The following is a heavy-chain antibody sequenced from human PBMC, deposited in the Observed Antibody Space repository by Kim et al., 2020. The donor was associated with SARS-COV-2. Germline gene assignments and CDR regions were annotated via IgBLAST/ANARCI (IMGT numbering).Heavy chain of an antibody. Sequence: SRVTISVDTSKNQFSLKRSSVTAADTAVYYCARMYYYGSGSAVNGGRFDYWGQGTLVTVSS. CDR3: ARMYYYGSGSAVNGGRFDY. D-gene: IGHD3-10*01. V-gene: IGHV4-30-2*04. J-gene: IGHJ4*02.